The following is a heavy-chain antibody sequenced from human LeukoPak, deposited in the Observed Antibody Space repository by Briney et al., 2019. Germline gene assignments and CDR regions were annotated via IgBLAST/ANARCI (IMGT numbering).Heavy chain of an antibody. J-gene: IGHJ4*02. D-gene: IGHD3-22*01. Sequence: SETLSLTCTVSGYSISSYYWSWIRQPPGKGLEWIGYIYYSGSTNYNPSLKSRVTISVDTSKNQFSLKLSSVTAADTAVYYCARLNKTPTVYYYDSSGEIDSWGQGTLITVSS. CDR2: IYYSGST. CDR1: GYSISSYY. V-gene: IGHV4-59*08. CDR3: ARLNKTPTVYYYDSSGEIDS.